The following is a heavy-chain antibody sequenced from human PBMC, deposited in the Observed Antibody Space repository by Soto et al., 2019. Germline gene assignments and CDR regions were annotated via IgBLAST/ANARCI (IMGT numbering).Heavy chain of an antibody. CDR1: GFTFSDYP. CDR3: ARETPSFDS. D-gene: IGHD2-15*01. CDR2: IRTISSAI. J-gene: IGHJ4*02. V-gene: IGHV3-48*02. Sequence: QLVESGGGLVQPGGSLRLSCAASGFTFSDYPMNWVRQAPGKGLEWVSSIRTISSAIYFADSVRGRFTISRDNARNSLDLPMTSLRDEDTAVYYCARETPSFDSWGQGTLVTVSS.